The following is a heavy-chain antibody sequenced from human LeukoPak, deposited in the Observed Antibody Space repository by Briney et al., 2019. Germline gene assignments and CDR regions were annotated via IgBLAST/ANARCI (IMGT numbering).Heavy chain of an antibody. Sequence: GGSLRLSCAASGLTFSTYGMTWVRQAPGKGLEWVSAISGSGASTYYADSVKGRFTISRDNSKNTLYVQMSSLRAEDTAVYYCAKDERNWNYNLASQTYDWGQGTLVTVSS. CDR1: GLTFSTYG. CDR3: AKDERNWNYNLASQTYD. CDR2: ISGSGAST. D-gene: IGHD1-7*01. J-gene: IGHJ4*02. V-gene: IGHV3-23*01.